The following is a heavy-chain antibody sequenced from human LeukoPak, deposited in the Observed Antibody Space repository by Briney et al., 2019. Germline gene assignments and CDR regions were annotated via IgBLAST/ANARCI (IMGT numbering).Heavy chain of an antibody. CDR1: GFIFSNYA. CDR3: ARDQIPYDRGTFFDY. CDR2: TYDGNFE. D-gene: IGHD2-21*01. V-gene: IGHV3-30*04. J-gene: IGHJ4*02. Sequence: GEPLRLSCAVSGFIFSNYAVLCVRQAPGKGLEGVPVTYDGNFEKYGDSRRGRFTVSSDSSKNTVYLQMHDLRPEDTALYYCARDQIPYDRGTFFDYWGQGTLVTVSS.